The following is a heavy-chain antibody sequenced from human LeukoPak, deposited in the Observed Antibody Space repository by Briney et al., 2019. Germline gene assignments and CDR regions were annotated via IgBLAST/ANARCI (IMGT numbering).Heavy chain of an antibody. V-gene: IGHV1-18*01. CDR2: ISDYNGNT. J-gene: IGHJ6*03. CDR1: GYTFTSYG. Sequence: ASVKVSCKASGYTFTSYGISWVRQALGQGLEWMGWISDYNGNTNYAQKLQGRVTMTTDTSTSTAYMELRSLRSDDTAVYYCARDFLSITMVRGALNYYYYYYMDVWGKGTTVTVSS. D-gene: IGHD3-10*01. CDR3: ARDFLSITMVRGALNYYYYYYMDV.